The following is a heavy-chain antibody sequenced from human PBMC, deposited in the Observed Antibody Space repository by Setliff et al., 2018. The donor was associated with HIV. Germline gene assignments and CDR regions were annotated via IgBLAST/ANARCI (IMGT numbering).Heavy chain of an antibody. J-gene: IGHJ4*02. Sequence: ASVKVSCKASGGTFGIYGISWVRQAPGQGLEWMGGTIPMFGTANYAQKLRGRVTMTTDTSTSTAYMELRSLRSDDTAVYYCARGDGLPSSSWYLYWGQGTLVTVSS. V-gene: IGHV1-69*05. CDR2: TIPMFGTA. CDR1: GGTFGIYG. D-gene: IGHD6-13*01. CDR3: ARGDGLPSSSWYLY.